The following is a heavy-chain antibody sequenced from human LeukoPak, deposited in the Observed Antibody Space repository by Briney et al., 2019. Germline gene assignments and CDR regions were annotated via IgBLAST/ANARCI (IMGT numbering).Heavy chain of an antibody. Sequence: GGSLRLSCTGSGFTFGTFSMNWVRQAPGKGPEWISYISSDSTTIQYADSVKGRFITTRDNTKNSLYLQMNSLRTEDTALYYCAKEVDTAMPNFDYWGQGTLVTVSS. V-gene: IGHV3-48*04. CDR1: GFTFGTFS. D-gene: IGHD5-18*01. CDR2: ISSDSTTI. CDR3: AKEVDTAMPNFDY. J-gene: IGHJ4*02.